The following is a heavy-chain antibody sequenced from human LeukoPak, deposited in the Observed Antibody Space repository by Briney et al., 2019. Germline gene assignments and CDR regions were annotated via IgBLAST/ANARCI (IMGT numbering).Heavy chain of an antibody. CDR3: AHQAILWSGYHYYFDY. CDR1: GFSLRTSGVG. Sequence: ESGPTLLKPTQTLTLTCTFSGFSLRTSGVGVGWIRQPPGKALEWLSLIYWDDDKRYSPSLKSRLTITKDTSKNQVVLTMTNMDPVDTATYYCAHQAILWSGYHYYFDYWGQGTLVAVSS. V-gene: IGHV2-5*02. CDR2: IYWDDDK. J-gene: IGHJ4*02. D-gene: IGHD3-3*01.